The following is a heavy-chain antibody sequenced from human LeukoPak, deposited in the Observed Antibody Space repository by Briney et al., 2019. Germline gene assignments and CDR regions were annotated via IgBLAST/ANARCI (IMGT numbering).Heavy chain of an antibody. D-gene: IGHD4-23*01. CDR2: IYPGDSDT. J-gene: IGHJ4*02. Sequence: GESLKISCKASGYSFTTYWIGWVRQMPGKGLEWMGIIYPGDSDTRYSPSFQGQVTFSADRSITTAYLQWSSLKASDTAMYYCARRAPDDYGGNSIFYWGQGTLVTVSS. CDR3: ARRAPDDYGGNSIFY. V-gene: IGHV5-51*01. CDR1: GYSFTTYW.